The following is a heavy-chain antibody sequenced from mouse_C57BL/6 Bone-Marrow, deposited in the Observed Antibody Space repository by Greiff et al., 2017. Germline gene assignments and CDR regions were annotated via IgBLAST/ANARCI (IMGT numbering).Heavy chain of an antibody. J-gene: IGHJ2*01. D-gene: IGHD5-1*01. V-gene: IGHV1-50*01. Sequence: QVQLQQPGAELVKPGASVKLSCKASGYTFTSYWMQWVKQRPGQGLEWIGEIDPSDSYTNYNQKFKGKATLTVDTSSRTAYMQLSSLTSEDSAVYYCARLPLFDYWGQGTTLTVSS. CDR1: GYTFTSYW. CDR2: IDPSDSYT. CDR3: ARLPLFDY.